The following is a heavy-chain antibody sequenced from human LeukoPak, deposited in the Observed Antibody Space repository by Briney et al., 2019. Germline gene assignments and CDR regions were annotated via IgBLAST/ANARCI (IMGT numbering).Heavy chain of an antibody. Sequence: SETLSLTCTVSGGSISSGDYYWSWIRQPPGKGLEWIGYIYYSGSTYYNPSLKSRVTISVDTSKNQFSLKLSSVTAADTAVYYCARGRWGLLYYYYYYMDAWGKGTTVTVSS. J-gene: IGHJ6*03. D-gene: IGHD1-26*01. CDR3: ARGRWGLLYYYYYYMDA. CDR1: GGSISSGDYY. V-gene: IGHV4-30-4*08. CDR2: IYYSGST.